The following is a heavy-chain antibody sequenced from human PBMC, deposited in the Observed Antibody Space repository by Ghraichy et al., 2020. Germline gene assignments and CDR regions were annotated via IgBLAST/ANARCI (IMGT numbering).Heavy chain of an antibody. J-gene: IGHJ5*02. Sequence: GESLNISCKGSGYSFTTYWIDWVRQMPGKGLQWMGTIDCGDSGTTYSPSFQGQVTISVDKSISTAYLQWSSLKASDTAMYYCARHGGPTDFWSTYYTKGWYGPWGQGTLVTVSS. CDR3: ARHGGPTDFWSTYYTKGWYGP. CDR1: GYSFTTYW. CDR2: IDCGDSGT. V-gene: IGHV5-51*01. D-gene: IGHD3-3*01.